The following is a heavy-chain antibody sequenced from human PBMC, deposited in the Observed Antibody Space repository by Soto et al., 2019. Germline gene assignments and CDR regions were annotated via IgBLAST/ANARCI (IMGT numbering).Heavy chain of an antibody. D-gene: IGHD6-19*01. CDR2: IYYSGST. Sequence: QVQLQESGPGLVKPSQTLSLTCTVSGGSISSGGYYWSWIRQHPGKGLEWIGYIYYSGSTYYNPSLKTRVTISVDTSKNQFSLKLSSVTAADTAVYYFARDSRGDGRYDAFDFWGQGTMVTVSS. J-gene: IGHJ3*01. CDR3: ARDSRGDGRYDAFDF. CDR1: GGSISSGGYY. V-gene: IGHV4-31*03.